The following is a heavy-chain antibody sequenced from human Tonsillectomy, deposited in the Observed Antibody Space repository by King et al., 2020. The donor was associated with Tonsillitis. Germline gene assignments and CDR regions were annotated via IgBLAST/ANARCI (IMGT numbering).Heavy chain of an antibody. CDR2: IYYSGST. Sequence: QLQESGPGLVKPSETLSLTCTVSGGSISSYYRSWIRQPPGKGLEWIGYIYYSGSTNYNPSLKSRVTISVDTSKNQFSLKLSSVTAADTAVYYCARSSGRRFGELSRVRTPGAFDIWGQGTMVTVSS. CDR3: ARSSGRRFGELSRVRTPGAFDI. CDR1: GGSISSYY. J-gene: IGHJ3*02. V-gene: IGHV4-59*01. D-gene: IGHD3-10*01.